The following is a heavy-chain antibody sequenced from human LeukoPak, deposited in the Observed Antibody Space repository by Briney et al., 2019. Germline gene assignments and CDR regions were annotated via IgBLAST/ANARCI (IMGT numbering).Heavy chain of an antibody. CDR2: ITNSGDFV. V-gene: IGHV3-11*01. CDR1: GFRFSGHY. J-gene: IGHJ4*02. D-gene: IGHD2-15*01. Sequence: GGSLRLSCAASGFRFSGHYMSWIHQAPGKGLEWISYITNSGDFVNYADSVKGRFTISRDNDKNSLYLQMNSLRAEDTAVYYCAREARATPDFWGQGTVVTVSS. CDR3: AREARATPDF.